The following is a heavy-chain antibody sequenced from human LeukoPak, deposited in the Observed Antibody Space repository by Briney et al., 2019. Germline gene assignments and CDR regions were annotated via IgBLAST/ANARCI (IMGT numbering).Heavy chain of an antibody. V-gene: IGHV3-21*01. Sequence: GGSLRPSCAASGLTFSTYGMNWIRQAPGQGLEWVSSLSGGSDHIYYADPVKGRFTISRDNAKNSLYLQMNSLRAEDTAVYYCARIGSGWYWDYWGQGTLVTVSS. CDR2: LSGGSDHI. CDR3: ARIGSGWYWDY. CDR1: GLTFSTYG. J-gene: IGHJ4*02. D-gene: IGHD6-19*01.